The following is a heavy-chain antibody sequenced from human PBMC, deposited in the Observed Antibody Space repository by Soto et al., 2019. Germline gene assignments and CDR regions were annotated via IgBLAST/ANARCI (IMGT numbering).Heavy chain of an antibody. D-gene: IGHD2-21*01. CDR2: ISSSSSYI. CDR3: ARARGEALVAGY. J-gene: IGHJ4*02. CDR1: GFTFSSYS. V-gene: IGHV3-21*01. Sequence: GGSLRLSCAASGFTFSSYSMNWVRQAPGKGLEWVSSISSSSSYIYYADSVKGRFTISRDNAKNSLYLQMNSLRAEDTAVYYCARARGEALVAGYWGQGTLVTVSS.